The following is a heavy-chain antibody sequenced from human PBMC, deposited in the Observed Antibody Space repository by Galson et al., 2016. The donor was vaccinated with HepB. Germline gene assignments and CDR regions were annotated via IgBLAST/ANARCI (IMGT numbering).Heavy chain of an antibody. J-gene: IGHJ6*02. CDR3: AKDWGLGV. V-gene: IGHV3-30-3*02. CDR1: GFTLSIEA. Sequence: SLRLSCAASGFTLSIEAMYWVRQAPAKGLEFVAATSYDGETKYYADSVRGRFTISRDNSKNTLYLQMDSLRVEDTDLYDCAKDWGLGVWGQGTTVTVSS. D-gene: IGHD3-16*01. CDR2: TSYDGETK.